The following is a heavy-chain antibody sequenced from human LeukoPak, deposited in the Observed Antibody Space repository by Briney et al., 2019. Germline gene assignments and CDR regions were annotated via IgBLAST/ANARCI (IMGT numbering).Heavy chain of an antibody. D-gene: IGHD6-19*01. Sequence: LTGGSLRLSCAASGFTFSNYAMGWVRQAPGKGLEWVSGIGGSGGMTYYADSVKGRFTISRDNSKNTVYLEMNSLRVEDTAIYYCAKWGGDSGAEQWLVLDYWGQGTLVTVSS. V-gene: IGHV3-23*01. CDR1: GFTFSNYA. CDR3: AKWGGDSGAEQWLVLDY. CDR2: IGGSGGMT. J-gene: IGHJ4*02.